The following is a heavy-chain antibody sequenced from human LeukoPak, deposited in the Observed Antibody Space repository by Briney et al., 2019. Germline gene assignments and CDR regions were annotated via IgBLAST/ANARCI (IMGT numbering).Heavy chain of an antibody. Sequence: GGSLRLSCAASGFTFSSYGMHWVRQAPGKGLEWVAVISYDGSNKYYADSVKGRFTISRDNSKNTLYLQMNSLRAEDTAVYYCARAAYSYGYGGFDPWGQGTLVTVSS. J-gene: IGHJ5*02. CDR1: GFTFSSYG. CDR2: ISYDGSNK. CDR3: ARAAYSYGYGGFDP. V-gene: IGHV3-30*03. D-gene: IGHD5-18*01.